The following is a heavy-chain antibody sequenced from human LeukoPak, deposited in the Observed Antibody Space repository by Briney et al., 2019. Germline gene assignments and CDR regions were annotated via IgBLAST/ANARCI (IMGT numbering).Heavy chain of an antibody. V-gene: IGHV1-8*01. Sequence: ASVKVSCKASGYSFMDYDISWVRQATGQGLEWMGWMNPKSGNTGYAEKFQSRVAMTRDTSVGTAYMELSSLRSEDTAVYYCARNSGLADCWGQGTLVTVSS. CDR2: MNPKSGNT. D-gene: IGHD5-12*01. CDR3: ARNSGLADC. J-gene: IGHJ4*02. CDR1: GYSFMDYD.